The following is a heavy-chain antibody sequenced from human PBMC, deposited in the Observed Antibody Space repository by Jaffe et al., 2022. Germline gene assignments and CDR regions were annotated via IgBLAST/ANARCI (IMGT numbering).Heavy chain of an antibody. V-gene: IGHV3-72*01. CDR2: SRNKANSYSI. D-gene: IGHD2-21*02. Sequence: EVQLVESGGDLVQPGGSLRLSCAASGFTFSDLYIDWVRQAPGKGLEWVGRSRNKANSYSIEYAASVKGRFTISRDDSKSSVDLQMNSLKTEDTALYYCAATSFTVPFCRADCYRIYWGQGTLVTVSS. CDR1: GFTFSDLY. CDR3: AATSFTVPFCRADCYRIY. J-gene: IGHJ4*02.